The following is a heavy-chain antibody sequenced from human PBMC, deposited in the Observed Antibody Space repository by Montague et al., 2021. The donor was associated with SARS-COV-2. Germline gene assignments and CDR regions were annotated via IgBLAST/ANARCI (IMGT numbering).Heavy chain of an antibody. D-gene: IGHD5-12*01. CDR2: IYDSGST. J-gene: IGHJ3*02. CDR3: ARRGRKLLPVATTIGGFDI. Sequence: SETLSLTCTVSGGSISGSNYYWDWIRQPPGKGLEWIGSIYDSGSTYYNPSLKSRVTISVDTPKNHFSLKLSSVTAADTAVYYCARRGRKLLPVATTIGGFDIWGQGTMVTVSS. V-gene: IGHV4-39*02. CDR1: GGSISGSNYY.